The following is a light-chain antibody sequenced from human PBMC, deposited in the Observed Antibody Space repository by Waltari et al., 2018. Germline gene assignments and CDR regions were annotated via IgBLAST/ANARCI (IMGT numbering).Light chain of an antibody. CDR3: SSYTTSSTVI. J-gene: IGLJ2*01. V-gene: IGLV2-14*03. Sequence: QSALTQPASVSGSPGQSPTISCPGTSSDVGAYNPFPWYQQHPGKAPKLMIYDVYNRPSGVSDRFSGSKSGNTASLSISGLQAEDEADYYCSSYTTSSTVIFGGGTKLSVL. CDR1: SSDVGAYNP. CDR2: DVY.